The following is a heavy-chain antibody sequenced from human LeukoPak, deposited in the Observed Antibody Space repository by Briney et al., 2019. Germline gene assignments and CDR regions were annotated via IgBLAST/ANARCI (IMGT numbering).Heavy chain of an antibody. CDR3: ARNLEYGGYFH. D-gene: IGHD5-12*01. Sequence: GGSLRLSCAASGFTFSSYEMNWVRQAPGKGLEWVSYISSSGSTIYYADSVKGRFTISRDNAKNSLYLQMNSLRAEDTAVYYCARNLEYGGYFHWGQGTLVTVSS. CDR1: GFTFSSYE. J-gene: IGHJ4*02. CDR2: ISSSGSTI. V-gene: IGHV3-48*03.